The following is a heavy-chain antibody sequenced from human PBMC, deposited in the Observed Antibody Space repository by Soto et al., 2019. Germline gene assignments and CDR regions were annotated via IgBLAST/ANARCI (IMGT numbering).Heavy chain of an antibody. J-gene: IGHJ6*02. Sequence: QVQLVQSGAEVKKPGSSVKVSCKASGGTFSSYAISWVRQAPGQGLEWMGGIIPIFGTANYAQKFQGRVTITADEATSTAYMELSSLRSGGTAVYYGARGEEMVRYGMDVWGQGTTVTVSS. V-gene: IGHV1-69*12. CDR1: GGTFSSYA. CDR3: ARGEEMVRYGMDV. CDR2: IIPIFGTA. D-gene: IGHD3-10*01.